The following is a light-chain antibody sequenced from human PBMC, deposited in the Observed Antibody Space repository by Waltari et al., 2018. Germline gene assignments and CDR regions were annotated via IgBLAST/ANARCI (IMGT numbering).Light chain of an antibody. CDR1: SSDVGGYIY. V-gene: IGLV2-14*03. CDR2: EVS. J-gene: IGLJ2*01. Sequence: QSALTQPASMSGSPGQSITIPCTGTSSDVGGYIYVSWYQQHPGEAPKLMIFEVSRRPSGVSDLFSGSKSGNTASLTISGLQAEDEADYYCGSYASGNSILFGGGTKVTVL. CDR3: GSYASGNSIL.